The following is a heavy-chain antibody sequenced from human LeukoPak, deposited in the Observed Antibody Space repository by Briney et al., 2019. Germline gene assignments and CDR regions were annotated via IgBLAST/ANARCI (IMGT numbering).Heavy chain of an antibody. J-gene: IGHJ4*02. CDR2: IKHDGSEK. V-gene: IGHV3-7*01. CDR3: ARDWDIDY. D-gene: IGHD1-26*01. CDR1: GFTFSRYW. Sequence: GGSLKLSCAASGFTFSRYWMTWDRQAPGKGLEWVANIKHDGSEKTYVDSAKGRFTISRDNAKNSLYLQMNSLRAEDTAVYYCARDWDIDYWGRGTLVTVSS.